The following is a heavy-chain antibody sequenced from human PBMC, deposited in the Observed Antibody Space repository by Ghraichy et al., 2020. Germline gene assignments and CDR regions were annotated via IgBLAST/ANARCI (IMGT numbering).Heavy chain of an antibody. J-gene: IGHJ2*01. V-gene: IGHV4-30-2*01. CDR2: IFQSDTA. Sequence: SETLSLTCAVSGGSISTRGYSWSWIRQPPGKGLEWIGYIFQSDTAYYNPSLRSRVAISVDRSMNHFSLELTSVTAADTALYYCARGNYGSGTYYVFWGRGTLVTVSS. D-gene: IGHD3-10*01. CDR3: ARGNYGSGTYYVF. CDR1: GGSISTRGYS.